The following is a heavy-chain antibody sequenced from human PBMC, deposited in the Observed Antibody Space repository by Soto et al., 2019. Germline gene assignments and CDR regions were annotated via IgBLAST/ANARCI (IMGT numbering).Heavy chain of an antibody. V-gene: IGHV1-18*01. CDR1: GYTFTSYG. CDR3: ARQDSSGYYLDY. D-gene: IGHD3-22*01. CDR2: ISAYNGNT. J-gene: IGHJ4*02. Sequence: ASVKVSCKASGYTFTSYGISWVRQAPGQGLEWMGWISAYNGNTNYAQKLQGRVTMTTDTSTSTAYMELSSLRSEDTAVYFCARQDSSGYYLDYWGQGTLVTVSS.